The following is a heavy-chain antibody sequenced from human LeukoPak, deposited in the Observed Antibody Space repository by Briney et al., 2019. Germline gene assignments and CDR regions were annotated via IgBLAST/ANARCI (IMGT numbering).Heavy chain of an antibody. CDR2: INHSGST. J-gene: IGHJ6*02. V-gene: IGHV4-34*01. CDR3: ARGQRRDYYYYGMDV. CDR1: GGSFSGYY. Sequence: SETLSLTCAVYGGSFSGYYWSWIRQPPGKGLEWIGGINHSGSTNYNPSLKSRVTISVDTSKNQFPLKLSSVTAADTAVYYCARGQRRDYYYYGMDVWGQGTTVTVSS.